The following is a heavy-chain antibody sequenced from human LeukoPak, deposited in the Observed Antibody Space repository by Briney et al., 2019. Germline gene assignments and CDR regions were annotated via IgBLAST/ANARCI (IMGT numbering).Heavy chain of an antibody. CDR2: IYYSGST. CDR1: GVSISSYY. J-gene: IGHJ5*02. V-gene: IGHV4-59*01. D-gene: IGHD2-21*01. Sequence: SETLSLTCTVSGVSISSYYWSWIRQPPGKGLEWIGYIYYSGSTNYNPSLKSRVTISVDTSKNQFSLKLSSVTAADTAVYYCARRPHMFDPWGQGTLVTVSS. CDR3: ARRPHMFDP.